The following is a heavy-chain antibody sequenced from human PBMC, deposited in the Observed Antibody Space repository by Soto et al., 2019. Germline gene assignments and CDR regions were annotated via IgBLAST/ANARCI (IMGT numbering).Heavy chain of an antibody. Sequence: SETLSLTCAVYGGSLSGYDWNWIRQPPGKGLEWIGEINHSGSTNYNPSLKSRVTVSVDTSTNQFSLRLSSVTAADTAVYYCARGLGYYGSGSKHDYWGRGTLVTVSS. CDR1: GGSLSGYD. CDR3: ARGLGYYGSGSKHDY. CDR2: INHSGST. D-gene: IGHD3-10*01. V-gene: IGHV4-34*01. J-gene: IGHJ4*02.